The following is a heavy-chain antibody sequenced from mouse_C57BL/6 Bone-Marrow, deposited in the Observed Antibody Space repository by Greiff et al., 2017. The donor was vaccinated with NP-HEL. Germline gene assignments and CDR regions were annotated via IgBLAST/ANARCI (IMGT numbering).Heavy chain of an antibody. J-gene: IGHJ3*01. CDR2: INPSSGYT. D-gene: IGHD4-1*01. V-gene: IGHV1-4*01. CDR3: ARRELGFAWFAY. CDR1: GYTFTSHT. Sequence: QVQLQQSGAELARPGASVKMSCKASGYTFTSHTMHWVKQRPGQGLEWIGYINPSSGYTKYNQKFKDKATLTADKSSSTAYMQLSSLTSEDSAVYYCARRELGFAWFAYWGQGTLVTVSA.